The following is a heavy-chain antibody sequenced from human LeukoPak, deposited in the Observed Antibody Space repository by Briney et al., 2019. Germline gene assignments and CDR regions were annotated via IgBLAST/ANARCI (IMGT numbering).Heavy chain of an antibody. CDR3: AKEGTASKPSDLDY. D-gene: IGHD1-1*01. CDR1: GFTFTNYG. CDR2: IRYVGSIK. J-gene: IGHJ4*02. Sequence: PGGSLRLSCAASGFTFTNYGIHWVRQAPGKGLEWVAFIRYVGSIKYYADSVKGRFTISRDNSRNTLYLQMNSLRTEDTAVYYCAKEGTASKPSDLDYWGQGTLVTVSS. V-gene: IGHV3-30*02.